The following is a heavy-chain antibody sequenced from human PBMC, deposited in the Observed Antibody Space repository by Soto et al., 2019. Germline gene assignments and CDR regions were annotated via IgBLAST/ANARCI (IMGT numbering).Heavy chain of an antibody. CDR3: ARGWFGRDV. CDR1: GFTLSGRS. CDR2: IDNAGTDS. D-gene: IGHD3-10*01. V-gene: IGHV3-74*01. J-gene: IGHJ6*04. Sequence: EVQLVESGGGLVQPGGSLRLSCAASGFTLSGRSMHWVRQAPGKGLVWVSGIDNAGTDSTYADSVKGRFTSSRDNAKNMLYLQMNGLRVEDTAVYYCARGWFGRDVWGKGTTVTVSS.